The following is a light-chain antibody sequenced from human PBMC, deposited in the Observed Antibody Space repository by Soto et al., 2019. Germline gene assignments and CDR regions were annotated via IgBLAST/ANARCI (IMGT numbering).Light chain of an antibody. J-gene: IGKJ4*01. CDR1: QSVRNN. V-gene: IGKV3D-15*03. CDR3: QQYNNWPLT. CDR2: GAS. Sequence: ETVMTQSPATLSVSPGERATLSCRASQSVRNNLAWYKQKSGQAPRLLIYGASIRATGIPARFSGSGSGTDFTLTISILQAEDFAVYHCQQYNNWPLTFGGGTKVEIK.